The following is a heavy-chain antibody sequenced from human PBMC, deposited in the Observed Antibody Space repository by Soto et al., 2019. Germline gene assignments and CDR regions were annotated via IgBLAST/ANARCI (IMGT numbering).Heavy chain of an antibody. CDR3: ASGGIAVAAVMDYYYGMDV. Sequence: ASVKVSCKASGYTFTSYGISWVRQAPGQGLEWMGWISAYNGNTNYAQKLQGRVTMTTDTSTSTAYMELRSLRSDDTAVYYCASGGIAVAAVMDYYYGMDVWGQATTVTVSS. V-gene: IGHV1-18*04. J-gene: IGHJ6*02. D-gene: IGHD6-19*01. CDR2: ISAYNGNT. CDR1: GYTFTSYG.